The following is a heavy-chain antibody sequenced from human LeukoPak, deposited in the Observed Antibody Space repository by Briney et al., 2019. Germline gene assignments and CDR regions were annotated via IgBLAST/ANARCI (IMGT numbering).Heavy chain of an antibody. Sequence: SETLSLTCAVYGGSFSGYYWSWIRQPPGKGLEWIGEINHSGSTNYNPSLKSRVTISADTSKNQFSLKLSSVTAADTAVYYCARGYSSGWYLSPFDYWGQGTLVTVSS. CDR2: INHSGST. D-gene: IGHD6-19*01. V-gene: IGHV4-34*01. J-gene: IGHJ4*02. CDR1: GGSFSGYY. CDR3: ARGYSSGWYLSPFDY.